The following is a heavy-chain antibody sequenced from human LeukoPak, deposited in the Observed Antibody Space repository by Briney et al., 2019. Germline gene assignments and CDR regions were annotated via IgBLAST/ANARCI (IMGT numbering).Heavy chain of an antibody. CDR1: GFTFEDHV. Sequence: GRSLRLSCAASGFTFEDHVMHWVRQAPGKGLEWVSSISWSGDRMGYADAVKGRFTISRDNAKNSLFLQMNSLRVEDTALYYCAKDLGGGATTVWGQGTLVTASS. CDR2: ISWSGDRM. V-gene: IGHV3-9*01. CDR3: AKDLGGGATTV. J-gene: IGHJ4*02. D-gene: IGHD2-21*01.